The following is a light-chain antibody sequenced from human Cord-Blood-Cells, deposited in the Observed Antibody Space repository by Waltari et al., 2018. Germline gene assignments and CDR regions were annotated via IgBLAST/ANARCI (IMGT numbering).Light chain of an antibody. CDR1: RSAVGSSNL. J-gene: IGLJ2*01. Sequence: QPALTQPASVSGSPGQSITISCPGTRSAVGSSNLVSWYQQHPGKAPKLMIYEGSKRPSGVSKRFAGSKSGNTASLTISGLQAEDEADYYCCSYAGSSTFEFGGGTKLTVL. CDR2: EGS. V-gene: IGLV2-23*03. CDR3: CSYAGSSTFE.